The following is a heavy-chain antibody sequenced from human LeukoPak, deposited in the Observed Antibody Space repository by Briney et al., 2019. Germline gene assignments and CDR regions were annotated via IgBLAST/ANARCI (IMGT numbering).Heavy chain of an antibody. Sequence: SETLSLTCAVYGGSFSGYYWSWIRQPQGKGRGGIGEINHSGSTNYNPSLKSRVTISVDTSKNQFSLKLSSVTAADTAVYYCARPAYSSLTHWFDPWGQGTLVTVSS. D-gene: IGHD6-6*01. J-gene: IGHJ5*02. V-gene: IGHV4-34*01. CDR3: ARPAYSSLTHWFDP. CDR2: INHSGST. CDR1: GGSFSGYY.